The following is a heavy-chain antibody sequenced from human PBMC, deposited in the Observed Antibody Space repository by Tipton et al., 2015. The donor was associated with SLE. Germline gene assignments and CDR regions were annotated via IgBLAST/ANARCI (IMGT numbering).Heavy chain of an antibody. V-gene: IGHV4-59*11. Sequence: TLSLTCTVSGGSISSHYWSWIRQPPGKGLEWIGYIYYSGSTNYNPSLKSRVTISVDTSKNQFSLKLSSVTAADKAVYYCAGTGGYKSYWYFDLWGRGTLVTVSS. J-gene: IGHJ2*01. D-gene: IGHD5-24*01. CDR1: GGSISSHY. CDR2: IYYSGST. CDR3: AGTGGYKSYWYFDL.